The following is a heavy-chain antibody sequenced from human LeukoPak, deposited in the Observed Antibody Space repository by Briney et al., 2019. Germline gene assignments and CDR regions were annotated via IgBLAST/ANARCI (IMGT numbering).Heavy chain of an antibody. V-gene: IGHV4-34*01. CDR1: GGSFSGYY. Sequence: PSETLSLTCAVSGGSFSGYYWSWIRQPPGKGLEWIGEINNSGSTNYNPSLKSRVTISVDTSKNQFSLKLSSVTAADAAVYDCARVYSTTPDYYYYGMDVWVQGTTVTVPS. J-gene: IGHJ6*02. CDR2: INNSGST. D-gene: IGHD6-13*01. CDR3: ARVYSTTPDYYYYGMDV.